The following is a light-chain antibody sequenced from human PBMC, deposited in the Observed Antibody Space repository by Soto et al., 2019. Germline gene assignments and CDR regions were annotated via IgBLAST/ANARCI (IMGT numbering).Light chain of an antibody. CDR3: QQYGWT. CDR2: TTS. Sequence: EIVLTQSPGTLSLSPGERAXXXCRASQSISVTYLSXYKQKXXQXXRLLIYTTSIRATGIPDRFSGSGSGTHFPLTISRLEPEDFAVYYCQQYGWTFGQGTKVDI. V-gene: IGKV3-20*01. J-gene: IGKJ1*01. CDR1: QSISVTY.